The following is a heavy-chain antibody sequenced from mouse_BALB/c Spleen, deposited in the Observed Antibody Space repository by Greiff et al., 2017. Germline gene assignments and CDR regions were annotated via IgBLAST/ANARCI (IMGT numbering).Heavy chain of an antibody. Sequence: QVQLQQSGPGLVAPSQSLSITCTVSGFSLTSYGVHWVRQPPGKGLEWLGVIWAGGSTNYNSALMSRLSISKDNSKSQVFLKMNSLQTDDTAMYYCARRAGNYAGAMDYWGQGTSVTVSS. CDR3: ARRAGNYAGAMDY. CDR1: GFSLTSYG. J-gene: IGHJ4*01. CDR2: IWAGGST. D-gene: IGHD2-1*01. V-gene: IGHV2-9*02.